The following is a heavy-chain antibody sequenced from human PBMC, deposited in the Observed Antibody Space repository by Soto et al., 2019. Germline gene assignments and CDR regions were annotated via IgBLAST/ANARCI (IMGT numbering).Heavy chain of an antibody. CDR3: ARLTTPTPYYFYYGMDV. J-gene: IGHJ6*02. Sequence: TLSLTCTVSGVTIISGGYSWSWIRQPPGKGLEWIGYIYHSGSTYYNPSLKSRVTISVDTSKNQFSLKLSSVTAADTAVYYCARLTTPTPYYFYYGMDVWGQGTTVTVSS. V-gene: IGHV4-30-2*02. CDR1: GVTIISGGYS. CDR2: IYHSGST. D-gene: IGHD4-17*01.